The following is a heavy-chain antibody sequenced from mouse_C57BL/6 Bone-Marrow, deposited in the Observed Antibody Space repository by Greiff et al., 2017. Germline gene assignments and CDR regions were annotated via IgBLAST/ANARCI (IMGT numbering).Heavy chain of an antibody. Sequence: EVQLVESGGGLVKPGGSLKLSCAASGFTFSSYTMSWVRQTPAKRLEWVATISGGGGNTYYPDSVKGRFTISRDNAKNTLYLQMSSLRSEDTALYYCASSYYSNYDPTWFAYWGQGTLVTVSA. D-gene: IGHD2-5*01. CDR2: ISGGGGNT. CDR3: ASSYYSNYDPTWFAY. V-gene: IGHV5-9*01. J-gene: IGHJ3*01. CDR1: GFTFSSYT.